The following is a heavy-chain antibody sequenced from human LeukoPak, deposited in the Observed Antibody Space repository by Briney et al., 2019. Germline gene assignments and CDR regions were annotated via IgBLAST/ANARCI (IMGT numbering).Heavy chain of an antibody. CDR3: AKDQVDDFWSGYYGAFDY. V-gene: IGHV3-23*01. J-gene: IGHJ4*02. D-gene: IGHD3-3*01. CDR2: ISGSGGST. Sequence: GGSLRLSCAASGFTFSSYAMSWVRQAPGKGLEWVSAISGSGGSTYYADSVKGRFTISRDNSKNTLYLQMNSLRAEDTAVYYCAKDQVDDFWSGYYGAFDYWGQGILVTVSS. CDR1: GFTFSSYA.